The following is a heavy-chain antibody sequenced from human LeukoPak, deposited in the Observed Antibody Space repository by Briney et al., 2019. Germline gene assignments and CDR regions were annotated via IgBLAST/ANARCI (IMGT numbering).Heavy chain of an antibody. V-gene: IGHV4-39*01. J-gene: IGHJ3*02. Sequence: PSETLSLTCTVSGGXISSSSYYWGWIRQPPGKGLEWIGSIYYTGSTYYNPSLKSRVTISVDTSKNQFSLKLSSVTAADTAVYYCARHSLGGSYVTLFAFDIWGQGTMVTVSS. D-gene: IGHD1-26*01. CDR1: GGXISSSSYY. CDR3: ARHSLGGSYVTLFAFDI. CDR2: IYYTGST.